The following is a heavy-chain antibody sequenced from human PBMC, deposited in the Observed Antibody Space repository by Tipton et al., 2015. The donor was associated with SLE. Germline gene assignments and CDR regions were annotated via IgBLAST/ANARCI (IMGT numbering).Heavy chain of an antibody. V-gene: IGHV1-18*01. CDR3: AKRLSSGWYGDYYYMDA. CDR2: ISVYNGDT. Sequence: QSGAEVKKPGASVKVSCKASGYIFTSYGISWVRQAPGQGLEWMGWISVYNGDTRYPQKLQGRVTMTTDPSTNTVYMELRSLRSDDTAVYYCAKRLSSGWYGDYYYMDAWGKGTTVTVSS. J-gene: IGHJ6*03. CDR1: GYIFTSYG. D-gene: IGHD6-19*01.